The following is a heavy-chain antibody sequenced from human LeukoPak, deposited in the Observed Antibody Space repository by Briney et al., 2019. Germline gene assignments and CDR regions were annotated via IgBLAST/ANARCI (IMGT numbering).Heavy chain of an antibody. D-gene: IGHD5-18*01. Sequence: PGGSLRLSCAASGFTFSDYYMSWIRQAPGKGLEWVSYISSSGSTIYYADSVKGRFTISRDNAKNSLYLQMNSLRAEDTAVYYCARGPPSWIQLWHFDYWGQGTLVTVSS. CDR2: ISSSGSTI. CDR3: ARGPPSWIQLWHFDY. V-gene: IGHV3-11*01. J-gene: IGHJ4*02. CDR1: GFTFSDYY.